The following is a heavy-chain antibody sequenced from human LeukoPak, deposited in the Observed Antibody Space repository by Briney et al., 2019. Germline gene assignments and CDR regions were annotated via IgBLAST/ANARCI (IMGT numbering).Heavy chain of an antibody. Sequence: GGSLKLSCAASGFTFSGSAMHWVRQASGKGLEWVGRIRSKVNNYATTYAASVKGRFTISRDESKNTAYLQMNSLKTEDTAVYYCTRRSGDDSRGYYDYWGQGSLVTVSS. J-gene: IGHJ4*02. V-gene: IGHV3-73*01. CDR2: IRSKVNNYAT. CDR3: TRRSGDDSRGYYDY. D-gene: IGHD3-22*01. CDR1: GFTFSGSA.